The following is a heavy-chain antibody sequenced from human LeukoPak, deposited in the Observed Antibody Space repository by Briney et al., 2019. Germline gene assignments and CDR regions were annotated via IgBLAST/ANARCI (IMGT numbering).Heavy chain of an antibody. V-gene: IGHV3-7*01. CDR3: ARAKPKNMVRGLIMRRESRYYFDY. J-gene: IGHJ4*02. Sequence: GGSLRLSCAASGFPLSDYWMSWVRQAPGKGLQWVANIKQDGSEIYYVDSVKGRFTISRDNAKNSLYLQMNSLTAEDTAVYYCARAKPKNMVRGLIMRRESRYYFDYWGQGTLVTVSS. CDR1: GFPLSDYW. D-gene: IGHD3-10*01. CDR2: IKQDGSEI.